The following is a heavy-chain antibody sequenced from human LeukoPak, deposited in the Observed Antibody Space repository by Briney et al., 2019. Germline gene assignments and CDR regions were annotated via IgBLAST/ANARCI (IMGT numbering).Heavy chain of an antibody. D-gene: IGHD6-19*01. CDR3: ARDPLRVAGTGRFFDL. V-gene: IGHV3-48*03. CDR2: ISTSGSPI. CDR1: GFTFSSYE. J-gene: IGHJ2*01. Sequence: GGSLRLSCATSGFTFSSYEMNWVRQAPRKGLEWVSYISTSGSPIYYADSVKGRFTISRDNAKNFLFLQVNSLRAEDTAIYYCARDPLRVAGTGRFFDLWGRGTLVTVSS.